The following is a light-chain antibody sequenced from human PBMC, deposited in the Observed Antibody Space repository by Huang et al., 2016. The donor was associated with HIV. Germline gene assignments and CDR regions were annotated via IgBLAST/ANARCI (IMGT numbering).Light chain of an antibody. J-gene: IGKJ1*01. CDR2: GAS. CDR1: QGVSKN. Sequence: EIVMTQSPATLSVSPGERATLPCRARQGVSKNLAWYQQKLGQTPRLLIHGASTRATGIAAKFSGRGSGTDFTLTITSLQPEDSAVYYCQHYNNWPPWTFGPGTQVEI. V-gene: IGKV3D-15*01. CDR3: QHYNNWPPWT.